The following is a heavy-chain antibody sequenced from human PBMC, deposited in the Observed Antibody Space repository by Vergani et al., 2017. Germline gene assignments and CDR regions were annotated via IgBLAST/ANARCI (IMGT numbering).Heavy chain of an antibody. V-gene: IGHV1-69*01. J-gene: IGHJ6*03. Sequence: QVQLVQSGAEVKKPGSSMKVSCKASGGTFSTYAISWVRQAPGQGLEWMGGIIPIFGTADYAQKFQGRVTITADESTSTAYMYLSSLRSEDTAVYYCARVVDSSLVRSYYYMDVWGKGTTVTVSS. CDR3: ARVVDSSLVRSYYYMDV. CDR1: GGTFSTYA. D-gene: IGHD5-18*01. CDR2: IIPIFGTA.